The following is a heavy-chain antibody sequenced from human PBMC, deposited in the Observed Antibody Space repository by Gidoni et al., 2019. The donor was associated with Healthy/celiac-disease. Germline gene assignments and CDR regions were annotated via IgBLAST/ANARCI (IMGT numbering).Heavy chain of an antibody. Sequence: QVQLVQSGAEVTKPGSSVKVSCKASGGTFSSYAISWVRQAPGQGLEWRGGIIPIFGTANYAQKFQGRVTITADKSTSTAYMELSSLRSEDTAVYYCARASSEMATPVYYYHMDVWGKGTTVTVSS. V-gene: IGHV1-69*06. CDR1: GGTFSSYA. CDR2: IIPIFGTA. J-gene: IGHJ6*03. D-gene: IGHD5-12*01. CDR3: ARASSEMATPVYYYHMDV.